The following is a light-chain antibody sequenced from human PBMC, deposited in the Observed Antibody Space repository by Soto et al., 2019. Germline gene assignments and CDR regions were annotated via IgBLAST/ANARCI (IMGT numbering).Light chain of an antibody. J-gene: IGKJ1*01. CDR2: GAS. CDR3: QQYNYWPGT. Sequence: ETVLTQSPGTLSFSPGEVATLSCRATQAVYSSLLAWYQQKPGPAPRLLIYGASTRATGITDRFSGSASATDFPPTINSLQSEDSAVYYCQQYNYWPGTFGQGTKVDIK. CDR1: QAVYSSL. V-gene: IGKV3-15*01.